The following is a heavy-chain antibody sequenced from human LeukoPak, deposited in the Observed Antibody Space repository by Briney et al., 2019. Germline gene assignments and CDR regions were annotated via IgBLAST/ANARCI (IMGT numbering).Heavy chain of an antibody. Sequence: SETLSLTCAVYGGSFSGYYWIWIRQPPGKGLEWIGYIYYSGSTNYNPSLKSRVTISLDTSKNQFSLRLSSVTAADTALYYCASRNYYDSSGYIDYWGQGTLVTVSS. CDR2: IYYSGST. V-gene: IGHV4-59*01. CDR1: GGSFSGYY. J-gene: IGHJ4*02. D-gene: IGHD3-22*01. CDR3: ASRNYYDSSGYIDY.